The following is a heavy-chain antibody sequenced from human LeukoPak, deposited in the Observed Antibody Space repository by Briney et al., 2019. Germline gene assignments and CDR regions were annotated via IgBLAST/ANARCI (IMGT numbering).Heavy chain of an antibody. CDR1: GDPISTYH. CDR3: ARDKRHSYGRYFAH. Sequence: SETLSLTCSVFGDPISTYHWNWIRKPPGKELEWIAYMQSTGNSQYNPSLKSRVAMSVDTSKNQVVLNLSSVTAADTAVYYCARDKRHSYGRYFAHWGQGMLVTVSS. CDR2: MQSTGNS. V-gene: IGHV4-59*01. D-gene: IGHD5-18*01. J-gene: IGHJ4*02.